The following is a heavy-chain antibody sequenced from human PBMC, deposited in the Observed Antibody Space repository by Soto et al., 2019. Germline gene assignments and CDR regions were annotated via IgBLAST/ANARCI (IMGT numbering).Heavy chain of an antibody. V-gene: IGHV3-48*03. CDR3: ARSYDFWSGSAGP. Sequence: GSLRLSCAASGFTFSSYEMNWVRQAPGKGLEWVSYISSSGSTIYYADSVKGRFTISRDNAKNSLYLQMNSLRAEDTAVYYCARSYDFWSGSAGPWGQGTLVTVSS. J-gene: IGHJ5*02. CDR2: ISSSGSTI. CDR1: GFTFSSYE. D-gene: IGHD3-3*01.